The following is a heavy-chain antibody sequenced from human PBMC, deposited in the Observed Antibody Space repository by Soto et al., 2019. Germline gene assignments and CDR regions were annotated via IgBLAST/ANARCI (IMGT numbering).Heavy chain of an antibody. Sequence: AESRTCAGSGGTICSCGWSWSLNKQTPGKGLEWIGYIYHSGSTYYNPSLKSRVTVSVDTSKNQFSLKLSSVTAADTAVYYCARTHYYDSSGYYYGYWGQGTLVTVSS. CDR1: GGTICSCGWS. J-gene: IGHJ4*02. CDR2: IYHSGST. V-gene: IGHV4-30-2*01. D-gene: IGHD3-22*01. CDR3: ARTHYYDSSGYYYGY.